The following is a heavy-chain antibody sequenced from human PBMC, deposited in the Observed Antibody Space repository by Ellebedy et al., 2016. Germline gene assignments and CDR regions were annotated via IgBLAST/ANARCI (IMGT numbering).Heavy chain of an antibody. CDR3: ARDQILEWLSVGFMFDY. J-gene: IGHJ4*02. CDR2: ISSSSSYI. CDR1: GFTFSSYS. Sequence: GGSLRLSCAASGFTFSSYSMNWVRQAPGKGLEWVSSISSSSSYIYYADSVKGRFTISRDNAKNSLYLQMSSLRSEDTAVYYCARDQILEWLSVGFMFDYWGQGTLVTVSS. D-gene: IGHD3-3*01. V-gene: IGHV3-21*04.